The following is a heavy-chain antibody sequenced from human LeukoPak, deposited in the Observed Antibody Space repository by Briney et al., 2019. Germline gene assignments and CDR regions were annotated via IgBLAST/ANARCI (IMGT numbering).Heavy chain of an antibody. J-gene: IGHJ4*02. V-gene: IGHV3-30*18. CDR3: AKGYGSGWYVFDY. D-gene: IGHD6-19*01. Sequence: GGPLRLSCAASEFTFSSYGMHWVRQAPGKGLEWVAVISYDGSNKYYADFVKGRFTISRDNSKNTLYLQMNSLRAEDTAVYYCAKGYGSGWYVFDYWGQGTLVTVSS. CDR2: ISYDGSNK. CDR1: EFTFSSYG.